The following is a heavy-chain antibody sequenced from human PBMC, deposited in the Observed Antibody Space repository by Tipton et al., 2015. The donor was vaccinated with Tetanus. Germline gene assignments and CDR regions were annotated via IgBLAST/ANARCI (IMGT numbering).Heavy chain of an antibody. D-gene: IGHD7-27*01. J-gene: IGHJ2*01. CDR1: GGSISSSKL. CDR3: ARRFNWGSGSLCFDL. V-gene: IGHV4-4*01. Sequence: SLRLSCAVSGGSISSSKLWSWARPPPGKGLEWVGEMDDSGLTNHNPSLKSRVTISIDKSKNHFSLELSSVTAADPAVYFCARRFNWGSGSLCFDLWGRGTLVTVSS. CDR2: MDDSGLT.